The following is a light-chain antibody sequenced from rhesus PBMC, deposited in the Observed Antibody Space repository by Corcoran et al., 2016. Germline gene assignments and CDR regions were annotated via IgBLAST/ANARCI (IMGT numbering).Light chain of an antibody. CDR2: DAS. Sequence: DIQMTQSPSSLSASVGDTVTITCRASQGISSYLHWFQQKPGKAPKLLLYDASSLESGVPSRFSGSGSGTDFTLTISSLQPEDFAAYYCLQHKSYPFTFGPGTKLDIK. V-gene: IGKV1-28*02. CDR1: QGISSY. CDR3: LQHKSYPFT. J-gene: IGKJ3*01.